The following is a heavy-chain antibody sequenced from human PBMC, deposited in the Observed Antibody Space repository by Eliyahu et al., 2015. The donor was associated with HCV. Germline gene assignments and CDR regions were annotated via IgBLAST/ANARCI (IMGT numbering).Heavy chain of an antibody. J-gene: IGHJ5*01. CDR2: ITTYNGHT. V-gene: IGHV1-18*01. CDR1: GYTFTSYT. Sequence: QVHLVQSGPEVKKPGASVKVSCKASGYTFTSYTIAWVRQAPGEGLAWMGWITTYNGHTNYAQKFQGRVTMTTDTSTSTAYMELRNLTSHDTAVYYCARGTTSGRHDSWGRGTLVSVSS. CDR3: ARGTTSGRHDS. D-gene: IGHD3-10*01.